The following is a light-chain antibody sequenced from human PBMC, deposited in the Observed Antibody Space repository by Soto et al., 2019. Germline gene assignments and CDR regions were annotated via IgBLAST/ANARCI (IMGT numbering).Light chain of an antibody. V-gene: IGLV1-51*01. CDR1: SSNIGRNY. CDR3: GAWDNSLSVVV. Sequence: QSVLTQPPSVSAAPGQTVTISCSGSSSNIGRNYVSWYQHLPGTAPKLLIYDNDKRPSGIPDRFSGSKSGTSATLGITGLQTGDEADYYCGAWDNSLSVVVFGGGTKATVL. J-gene: IGLJ2*01. CDR2: DND.